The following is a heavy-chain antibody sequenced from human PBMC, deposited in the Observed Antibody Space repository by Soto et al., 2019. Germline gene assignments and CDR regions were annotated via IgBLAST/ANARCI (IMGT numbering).Heavy chain of an antibody. V-gene: IGHV4-31*03. J-gene: IGHJ4*02. CDR3: ARDNGYGHFDS. D-gene: IGHD5-12*01. CDR2: MFYSGST. CDR1: GASISSGRSY. Sequence: SETLSLTCTVSGASISSGRSYWSWIRQHPGTGLEWIGYMFYSGSTYYHPSLKSRVNISADTSKNQFSLRLTSVTPADTAVYYCARDNGYGHFDSWGQGTLVTVSS.